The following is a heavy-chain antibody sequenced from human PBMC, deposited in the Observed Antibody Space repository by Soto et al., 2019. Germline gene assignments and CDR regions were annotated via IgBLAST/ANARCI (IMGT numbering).Heavy chain of an antibody. CDR3: ARVPYYDSSGDPVYYFDY. V-gene: IGHV3-7*05. CDR1: GFTLNSYW. Sequence: GGSLRLSCAASGFTLNSYWMSWVRQAPGKGLEWVANIKQDGSEKYYVDSVKGRFTISRDNAKNSLYLQMNSLRAEDTAVYYCARVPYYDSSGDPVYYFDYWGQGTLVTVSS. CDR2: IKQDGSEK. D-gene: IGHD3-22*01. J-gene: IGHJ4*02.